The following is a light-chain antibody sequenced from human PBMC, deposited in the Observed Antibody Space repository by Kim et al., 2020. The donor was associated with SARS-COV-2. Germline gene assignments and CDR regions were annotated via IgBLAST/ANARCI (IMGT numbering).Light chain of an antibody. J-gene: IGLJ2*01. CDR1: SSNIGKKY. CDR2: DDN. V-gene: IGLV1-51*01. Sequence: GQKVTISRSGSSSNIGKKYVSWYQQSPGTAPKLLIYDDNKRPSGIPDRFSGSKSGTSATLGITGLQTGDEADYYCGTWDSSLSAEVFGGGTQLTVL. CDR3: GTWDSSLSAEV.